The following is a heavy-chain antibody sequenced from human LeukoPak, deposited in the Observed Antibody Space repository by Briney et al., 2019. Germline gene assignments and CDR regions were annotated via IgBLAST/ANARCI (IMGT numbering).Heavy chain of an antibody. CDR2: IYSGGST. V-gene: IGHV3-53*01. Sequence: PGGSLRLSCAASGFTFSSYWMSWVRQAPGKGLEWVSVIYSGGSTYYADSVKGRFTISRDNSKNTLYLQMNSLRAEDTAVYYCARGYSSSWRYLDYWGQGTLVTVSS. D-gene: IGHD6-13*01. CDR3: ARGYSSSWRYLDY. CDR1: GFTFSSYW. J-gene: IGHJ4*02.